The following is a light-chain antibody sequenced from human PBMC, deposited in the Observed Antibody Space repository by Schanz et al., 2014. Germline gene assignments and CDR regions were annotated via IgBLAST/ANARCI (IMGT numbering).Light chain of an antibody. J-gene: IGKJ2*01. Sequence: EIVMTQSPATLSVSPGERATLSCRASQSVSSNLAWYQQKPGQAPRLLIYGASTRATGIPARFSGSGSGTEFTLTISSLQSDDVGIYFCHQYYSWPPYTFGQGTKVEI. CDR1: QSVSSN. V-gene: IGKV3-15*01. CDR3: HQYYSWPPYT. CDR2: GAS.